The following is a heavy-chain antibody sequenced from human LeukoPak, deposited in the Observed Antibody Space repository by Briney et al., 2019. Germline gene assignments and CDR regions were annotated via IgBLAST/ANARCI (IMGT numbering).Heavy chain of an antibody. J-gene: IGHJ5*01. CDR1: GYTFTGYY. CDR2: INPNSGGT. V-gene: IGHV1-2*02. Sequence: GASVKVSCEASGYTFTGYYMHWVRQAPGQGLEWMGWINPNSGGTNYAQKFQGRVTMTRDTSISTAYMELSRLRSDDTDVYYCARISGTTSFGNYWFDSWGRGTLVTVSS. CDR3: ARISGTTSFGNYWFDS. D-gene: IGHD3-10*01.